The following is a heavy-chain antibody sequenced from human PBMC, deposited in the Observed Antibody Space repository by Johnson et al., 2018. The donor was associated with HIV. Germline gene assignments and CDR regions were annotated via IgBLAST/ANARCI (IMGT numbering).Heavy chain of an antibody. CDR1: GFTFTSYT. Sequence: VQLVESGGGLIQPGRSLRLSCAASGFTFTSYTIHWVRQAPGKGLEWVALISSDGTNKYYADSVKDRFTISRDNSKNTLYVEMNSLRIEDTAVYYCAREELEPDVFDIWGQGTMVTVSS. D-gene: IGHD1-1*01. CDR2: ISSDGTNK. CDR3: AREELEPDVFDI. J-gene: IGHJ3*02. V-gene: IGHV3-30-3*01.